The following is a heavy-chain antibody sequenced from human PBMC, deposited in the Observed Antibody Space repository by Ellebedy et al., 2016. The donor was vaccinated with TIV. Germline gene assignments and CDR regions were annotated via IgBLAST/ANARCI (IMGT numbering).Heavy chain of an antibody. V-gene: IGHV4-59*08. Sequence: GSLRLSCTVSGGSISSYYWSWIRQPPGKGLEWIAYIYYSGSTNYNPSLKSRVTISLDTSKNQFSLKLSSVTAADTAVYYCARLDLDCSSTSCYSPYFDYWGQGTLVTVSS. CDR3: ARLDLDCSSTSCYSPYFDY. J-gene: IGHJ4*02. CDR2: IYYSGST. D-gene: IGHD2-2*01. CDR1: GGSISSYY.